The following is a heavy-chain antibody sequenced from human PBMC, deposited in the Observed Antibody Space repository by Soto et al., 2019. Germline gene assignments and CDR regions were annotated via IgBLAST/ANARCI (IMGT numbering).Heavy chain of an antibody. CDR3: ARGQRFSDWFDP. CDR2: IYSSGST. D-gene: IGHD3-3*01. CDR1: GGAISTYY. J-gene: IGHJ5*02. Sequence: SETLSLTCTVSGGAISTYYWTWIRQPAGKGLEWIGRIYSSGSTKYNPSLQSRVTMSLDTSNNQFSLRLTSVTAADTAVYYCARGQRFSDWFDPGGQGTLVTVS. V-gene: IGHV4-4*07.